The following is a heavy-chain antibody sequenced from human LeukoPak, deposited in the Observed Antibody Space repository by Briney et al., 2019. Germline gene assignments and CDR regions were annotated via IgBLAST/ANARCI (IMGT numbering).Heavy chain of an antibody. V-gene: IGHV4-39*02. Sequence: SETLSLTCTVSGGSISSSGYNWDWIRQPPGKGLEWIGDLYDSGNTYYNPSLKSRVTISVDTSNNQFSLKLSSVTAADTAVYYCARDRCGGDCPLDYWGQGTLVTVSS. CDR2: LYDSGNT. J-gene: IGHJ4*02. CDR3: ARDRCGGDCPLDY. CDR1: GGSISSSGYN. D-gene: IGHD2-21*02.